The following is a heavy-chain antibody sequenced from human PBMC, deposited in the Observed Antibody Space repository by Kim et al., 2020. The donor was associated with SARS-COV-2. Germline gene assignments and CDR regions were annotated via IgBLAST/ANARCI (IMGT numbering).Heavy chain of an antibody. CDR1: GFTFSNAW. CDR2: IKSKTDGGTT. Sequence: GGSLRLSCAASGFTFSNAWMSWVRQAPGKGLEWVGRIKSKTDGGTTYYAAPVKGRFTISRDDSKNTLYLQMNSLKTEDTAVYYCTAPYYDFWSGYYNDAFDIWGQGTMVTVSS. D-gene: IGHD3-3*01. CDR3: TAPYYDFWSGYYNDAFDI. V-gene: IGHV3-15*01. J-gene: IGHJ3*02.